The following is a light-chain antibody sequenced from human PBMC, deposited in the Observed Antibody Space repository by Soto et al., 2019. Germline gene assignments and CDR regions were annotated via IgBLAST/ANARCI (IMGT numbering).Light chain of an antibody. J-gene: IGKJ1*01. CDR2: SAS. CDR1: ESVRGSC. V-gene: IGKV3-20*01. CDR3: QQYGATPLT. Sequence: EIVLTQSPGTLSLSPGERATLSCRASESVRGSCLAWYQQKAGQAPRLLIFSASRRATGTPDRFSGSGSGTDFTLTIGRLDPEDFAVYYCQQYGATPLTFGQGTRVEIK.